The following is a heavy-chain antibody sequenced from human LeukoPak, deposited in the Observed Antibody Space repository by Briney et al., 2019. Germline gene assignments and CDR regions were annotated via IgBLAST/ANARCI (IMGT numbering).Heavy chain of an antibody. CDR1: GGSISSYY. CDR3: ARLWGDSSSSAIYYYYCYMDV. J-gene: IGHJ6*03. D-gene: IGHD6-6*01. V-gene: IGHV4-4*09. Sequence: SETLSLTCPVSGGSISSYYWSWIRQPPGKGLEWIGNIYTSGSTDYNPSLKSRVTISVDTSKNEVSLKLSSVTAADTAVYYCARLWGDSSSSAIYYYYCYMDVWGKGTTVTVSS. CDR2: IYTSGST.